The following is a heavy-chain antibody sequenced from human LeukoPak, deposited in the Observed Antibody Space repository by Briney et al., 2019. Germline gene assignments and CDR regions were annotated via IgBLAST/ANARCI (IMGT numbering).Heavy chain of an antibody. Sequence: SVKVSCKASGGTFSSYAISWVRQAPGQGLEWMGRIIPILGIANYAQKFQGRVTITADKSTSTAYMELSSLRSEGTAVYYCASLNYYGSGSYYNEIDYWGQGTLVTVSS. CDR3: ASLNYYGSGSYYNEIDY. CDR2: IIPILGIA. J-gene: IGHJ4*02. CDR1: GGTFSSYA. V-gene: IGHV1-69*04. D-gene: IGHD3-10*01.